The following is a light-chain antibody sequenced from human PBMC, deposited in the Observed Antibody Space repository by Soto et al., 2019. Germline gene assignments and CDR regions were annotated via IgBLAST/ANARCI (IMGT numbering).Light chain of an antibody. CDR1: QSISSW. CDR3: QQYGYFAT. J-gene: IGKJ1*01. Sequence: DIQMTQSPSTLSASVGDRVTITCRASQSISSWLTWYQQKAGQAPKLLIYKASIVESGVPSRFSGSGSGTEFTLTISSLQPDDSATYYCQQYGYFATFGQGTRVEFK. CDR2: KAS. V-gene: IGKV1-5*03.